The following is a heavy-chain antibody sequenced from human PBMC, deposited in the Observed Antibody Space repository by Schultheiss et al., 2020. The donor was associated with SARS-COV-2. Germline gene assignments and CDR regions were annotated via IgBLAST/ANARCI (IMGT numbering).Heavy chain of an antibody. CDR2: INPNSGGT. V-gene: IGHV1-2*04. Sequence: ASVKVSCKASGYTFTSYAISWVRQAPGQGLEWMGWINPNSGGTNYAQKFQGWVTMTRDTSISTAYMELSRLRSDDTAVYYCARGGDWFDPWGQGTLVTVSS. CDR3: ARGGDWFDP. CDR1: GYTFTSYA. J-gene: IGHJ5*02. D-gene: IGHD3-16*01.